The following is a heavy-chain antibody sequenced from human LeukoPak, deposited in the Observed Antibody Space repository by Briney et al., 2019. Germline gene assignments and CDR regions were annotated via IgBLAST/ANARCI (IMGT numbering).Heavy chain of an antibody. D-gene: IGHD3-22*01. V-gene: IGHV3-23*01. Sequence: GCLRLSCAASGFTLSTYAMTWVRQAPGKGLEWVSSIGGVIGTTYYADSVKGRFTIARDNSQDILYLQMNSLRADDTAVYYCGKGVYYDSSGYRYYYYMDVWGKGTTVTVSS. CDR3: GKGVYYDSSGYRYYYYMDV. CDR1: GFTLSTYA. CDR2: IGGVIGTT. J-gene: IGHJ6*03.